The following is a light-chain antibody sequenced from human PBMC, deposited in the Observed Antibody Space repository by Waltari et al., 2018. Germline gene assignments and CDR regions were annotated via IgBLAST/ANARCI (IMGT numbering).Light chain of an antibody. CDR3: QQYNSYSVYT. J-gene: IGKJ2*01. CDR2: KAY. CDR1: ENVHTW. V-gene: IGKV1-5*03. Sequence: DIEMTQSPSTLSASVGDTITITCRASENVHTWVAWYQQKAGKAPRLLIFKAYTLEDGVSSRFSGSGSGTEFILTISSLQPDDYGTYYCQQYNSYSVYTFGQGTKLEIK.